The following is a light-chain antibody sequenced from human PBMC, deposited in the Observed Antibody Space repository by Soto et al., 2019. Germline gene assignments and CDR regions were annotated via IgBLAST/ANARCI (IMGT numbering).Light chain of an antibody. CDR3: KVWDSSSDIYV. CDR1: DIGTKL. CDR2: DDD. V-gene: IGLV3-21*01. J-gene: IGLJ1*01. Sequence: SYELTQPPSLSVAPGGTASITCEASDIGTKLVQWYQQKPGQAPVLVMSDDDDRPSGIPERFSGFNSVNTATLTISGVEAGDEADYYCKVWDSSSDIYVFGTGTKLTVL.